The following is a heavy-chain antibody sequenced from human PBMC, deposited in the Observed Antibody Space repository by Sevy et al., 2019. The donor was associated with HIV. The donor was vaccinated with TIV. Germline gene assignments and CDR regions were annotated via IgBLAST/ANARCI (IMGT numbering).Heavy chain of an antibody. CDR2: IRYDGSTK. D-gene: IGHD3-10*01. CDR1: GFTFRSYG. Sequence: GSLRLSCAASGFTFRSYGMHWVRQAPGKGLEWVAFIRYDGSTKYYADSVKGRFTICRDNSKNTLYLQMNSLRGDDTSLYYCAKGLGMVQGALLSDDIWGQGTMDTVSS. CDR3: AKGLGMVQGALLSDDI. V-gene: IGHV3-30*02. J-gene: IGHJ3*02.